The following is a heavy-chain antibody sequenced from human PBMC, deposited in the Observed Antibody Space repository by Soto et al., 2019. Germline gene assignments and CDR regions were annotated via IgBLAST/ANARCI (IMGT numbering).Heavy chain of an antibody. V-gene: IGHV1-69*01. CDR3: ARRWVVPAGSPPRYYYYGMDV. CDR2: IIPIFGTA. CDR1: GGTFSSYA. J-gene: IGHJ6*02. Sequence: QVQLVQSGAEVKKPGSSVKVSCKASGGTFSSYAISWVRQAPGQGLEWMGGIIPIFGTANYAQKFQGRVTITADESTSTAYMELSSLRSEDTAVYYCARRWVVPAGSPPRYYYYGMDVWGQGTTVTVSS. D-gene: IGHD2-2*01.